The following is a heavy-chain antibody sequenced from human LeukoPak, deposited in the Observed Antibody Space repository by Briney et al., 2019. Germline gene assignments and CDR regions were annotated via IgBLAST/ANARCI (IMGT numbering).Heavy chain of an antibody. CDR3: ASELAPHVAYFDY. CDR1: GFTFSSYA. V-gene: IGHV4-38-2*01. D-gene: IGHD1-7*01. CDR2: IYHSGST. Sequence: PGGSLRLSCAASGFTFSSYAMSWVRQAPGKGLEWIGSIYHSGSTYYNPSLKSRVTISVDTSKNQFSLKLSSVTAADTAVYYCASELAPHVAYFDYWGQGTLVTVSS. J-gene: IGHJ4*02.